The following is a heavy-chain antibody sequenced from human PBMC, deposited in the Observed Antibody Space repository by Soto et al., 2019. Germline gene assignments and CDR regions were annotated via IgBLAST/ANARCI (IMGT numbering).Heavy chain of an antibody. V-gene: IGHV1-2*04. D-gene: IGHD6-19*01. CDR2: INPNSGGT. CDR1: GYTFTGYY. CDR3: ASLGVAGPDYYGMDV. Sequence: QVHLVQSGAEVKKPGASVKVSCKASGYTFTGYYIHWVRQAPGQGLEWMGWINPNSGGTNYAQKFQGWVTMTRDTSISTAYMELNRLRSDDTAVYYCASLGVAGPDYYGMDVWGQGTTVTVSS. J-gene: IGHJ6*02.